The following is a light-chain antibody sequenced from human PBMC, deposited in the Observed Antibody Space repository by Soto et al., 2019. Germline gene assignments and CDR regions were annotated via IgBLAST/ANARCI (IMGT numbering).Light chain of an antibody. J-gene: IGLJ3*02. V-gene: IGLV2-11*01. Sequence: SALTQPRSVSGAPGQSVTISCTGTSSDVGGYNYVSWYQHHPDKAPTLVIYDVSKRPSEVPDRFSGSKSGNTASLTTSGLEAEDEADYYCCSYAGSSLWVFGGGTKLTVL. CDR3: CSYAGSSLWV. CDR2: DVS. CDR1: SSDVGGYNY.